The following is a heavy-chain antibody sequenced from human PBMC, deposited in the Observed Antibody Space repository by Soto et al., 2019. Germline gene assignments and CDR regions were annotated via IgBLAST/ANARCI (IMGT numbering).Heavy chain of an antibody. CDR1: GGPITSGSHY. CDR3: AREKYHLLGTWFDP. CDR2: IYYSGST. D-gene: IGHD2-2*01. Sequence: SLSLTGSVSGGPITSGSHYGGWIRQPPGKGLEWIGYIYYSGSTNYNPSLKSRVTISVDTSKSQFSLKLSSVTAADKAVYYCAREKYHLLGTWFDPWGQGTLVT. J-gene: IGHJ5*02. V-gene: IGHV4-61*01.